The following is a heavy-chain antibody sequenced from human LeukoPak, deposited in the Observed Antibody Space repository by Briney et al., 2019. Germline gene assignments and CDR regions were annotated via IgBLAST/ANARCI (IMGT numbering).Heavy chain of an antibody. CDR3: AKDGSSSSLIYYYYYGMDV. V-gene: IGHV3-23*01. D-gene: IGHD6-6*01. CDR1: RFTFSSYA. CDR2: ISGSGGST. Sequence: GGSLRLSCAASRFTFSSYAMSWVRQAPGKGLEWVSAISGSGGSTYYADSVKGRFTISRDNSKNTLYLQMNSLRAEDTAVYYCAKDGSSSSLIYYYYYGMDVWGQGTTVTVSS. J-gene: IGHJ6*02.